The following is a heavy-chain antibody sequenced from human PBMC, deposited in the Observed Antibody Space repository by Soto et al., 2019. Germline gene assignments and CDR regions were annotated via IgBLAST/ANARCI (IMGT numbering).Heavy chain of an antibody. V-gene: IGHV1-3*01. CDR2: INAGNGNT. J-gene: IGHJ5*02. CDR1: GYTFTSYA. Sequence: ASVKVSCKASGYTFTSYAMHWVRQAPGQRLEWMGWINAGNGNTEYSQKFQGRVTITRDTSASTAYMELSSLRSEDTAVYYCARDRDWYSSRFDPWGQGTLVTVSS. CDR3: ARDRDWYSSRFDP. D-gene: IGHD6-19*01.